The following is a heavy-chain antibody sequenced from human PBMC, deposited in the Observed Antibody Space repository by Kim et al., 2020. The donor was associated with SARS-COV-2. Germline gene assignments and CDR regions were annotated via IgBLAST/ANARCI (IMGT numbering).Heavy chain of an antibody. V-gene: IGHV4-34*01. D-gene: IGHD2-15*01. Sequence: SLKSLVTISVDTSENQFSLKLSSVTAADTAVYYCAREGPCSGGSCYLPFAYWGQGTLVTVSS. CDR3: AREGPCSGGSCYLPFAY. J-gene: IGHJ4*02.